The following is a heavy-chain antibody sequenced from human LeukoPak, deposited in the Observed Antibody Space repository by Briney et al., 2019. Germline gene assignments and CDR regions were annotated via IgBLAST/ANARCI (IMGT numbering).Heavy chain of an antibody. CDR2: ISRNGGST. J-gene: IGHJ4*02. D-gene: IGHD2/OR15-2a*01. V-gene: IGHV3-64D*09. Sequence: GGSLRLSCAASGFTLSSFAMHWVRQAPGKGLEYVAAISRNGGSTYYADSVKGRFTISRDNSKSTLYLQMSSLRAEDTAVYLCVKDLRSDFMGVLSRYLSYWGQGTLVTVSS. CDR3: VKDLRSDFMGVLSRYLSY. CDR1: GFTLSSFA.